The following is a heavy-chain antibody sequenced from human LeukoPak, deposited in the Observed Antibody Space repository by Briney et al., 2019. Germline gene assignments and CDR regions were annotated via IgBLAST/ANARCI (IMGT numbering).Heavy chain of an antibody. V-gene: IGHV3-30*02. D-gene: IGHD3-22*01. CDR1: GFTFSSYG. CDR3: ARDPYYYDSGGYYSGGYYYYYMDV. CDR2: IQYEGTNK. Sequence: PGGSLRLSCAASGFTFSSYGMHWVRQAPGKGLEWVAFIQYEGTNKYYADSVKGRFTISRDNAKNSLYLQMSSLRAEDTAVYYCARDPYYYDSGGYYSGGYYYYYMDVWGKGTTVTVSS. J-gene: IGHJ6*03.